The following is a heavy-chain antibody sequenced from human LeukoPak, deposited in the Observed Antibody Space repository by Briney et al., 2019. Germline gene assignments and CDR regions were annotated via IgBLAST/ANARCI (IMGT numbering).Heavy chain of an antibody. CDR3: AKSNGYGLVDI. D-gene: IGHD3-10*01. V-gene: IGHV4-39*07. CDR2: IFYSGST. CDR1: GFTFSSYE. J-gene: IGHJ3*02. Sequence: GSLRLSCAASGFTFSSYEMNWVRQAPGEGLEWIGSIFYSGSTYYSPSLRSRVTISLDTSRNQFSLKLNSVTAADTAVYYCAKSNGYGLVDIWGQGTMVTVSS.